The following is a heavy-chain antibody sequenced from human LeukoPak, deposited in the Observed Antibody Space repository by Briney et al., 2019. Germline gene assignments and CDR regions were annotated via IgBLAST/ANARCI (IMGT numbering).Heavy chain of an antibody. CDR2: ISGSGDST. D-gene: IGHD4-17*01. V-gene: IGHV3-23*01. CDR3: AKDPYGDDYNYSLDY. Sequence: PGGSLRLSCAASGFTFSTYAVNWVRQAPGKGLEWVSTISGSGDSTYYADSVKGRFTISRDNSQNTLYLQMHSLRAEDTAVYYCAKDPYGDDYNYSLDYWGQGTLVTV. J-gene: IGHJ4*02. CDR1: GFTFSTYA.